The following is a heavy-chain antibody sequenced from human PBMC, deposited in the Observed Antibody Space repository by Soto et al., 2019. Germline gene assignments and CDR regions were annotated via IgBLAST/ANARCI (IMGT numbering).Heavy chain of an antibody. Sequence: GASVKVSCKASGYTFTSYGIIWVRQAPGQGLEWMGIISPSGGSTTYAQKFQGRVTMTRDTSTGTVYMELSSLRSEDTAVYYCARERIAAAGTPLDYWGQGTLVTVSS. V-gene: IGHV1-46*03. CDR2: ISPSGGST. CDR1: GYTFTSYG. J-gene: IGHJ4*02. D-gene: IGHD6-13*01. CDR3: ARERIAAAGTPLDY.